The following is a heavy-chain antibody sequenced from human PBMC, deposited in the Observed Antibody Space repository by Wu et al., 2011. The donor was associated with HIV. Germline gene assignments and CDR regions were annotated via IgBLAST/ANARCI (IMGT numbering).Heavy chain of an antibody. Sequence: QVQLVQSGADVRKPGASVKISCKASGYTFVAYDIHWVRQAPGQGLEWVGYINPNGGGTTLAPKFQGRVSLTRDTSTSTVHMELTRLRSDDTAIYYCVRPAASCTSTSCSLGVWGKGTTVTVSS. V-gene: IGHV1-2*02. CDR2: INPNGGGT. J-gene: IGHJ6*04. CDR3: VRPAASCTSTSCSLGV. CDR1: GYTFVAYD. D-gene: IGHD2-2*01.